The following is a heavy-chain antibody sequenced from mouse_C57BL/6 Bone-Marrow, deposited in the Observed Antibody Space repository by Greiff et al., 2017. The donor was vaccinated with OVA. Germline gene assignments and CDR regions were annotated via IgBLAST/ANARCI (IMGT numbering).Heavy chain of an antibody. J-gene: IGHJ4*01. Sequence: VQLQQSGAELAKPGASVKLSCKASGYTFTSYWMHWVKQRPGQGLEWIGYINPSSGYTKYNQKFKDKATLTADKSSSTAYMQLSSLTYEDSAVYYCARGGFITTVVATRYYAMDYWGQGTSVTVSS. D-gene: IGHD1-1*01. V-gene: IGHV1-7*01. CDR1: GYTFTSYW. CDR3: ARGGFITTVVATRYYAMDY. CDR2: INPSSGYT.